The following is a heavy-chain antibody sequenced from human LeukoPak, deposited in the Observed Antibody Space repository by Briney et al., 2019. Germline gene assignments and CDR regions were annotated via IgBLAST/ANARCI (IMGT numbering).Heavy chain of an antibody. V-gene: IGHV4-34*01. CDR1: GFNFGAYT. CDR2: INHSGST. J-gene: IGHJ6*02. D-gene: IGHD6-19*01. CDR3: ARGHSGGWAIYYYYGMDV. Sequence: GSLRLSCAGYGFNFGAYTMNWIRQPPGKGLEWIGEINHSGSTNYNPSLKSRVTISVDTSKNQFSLKLSSVTAADTAVYYCARGHSGGWAIYYYYGMDVWGQGTTVTVSS.